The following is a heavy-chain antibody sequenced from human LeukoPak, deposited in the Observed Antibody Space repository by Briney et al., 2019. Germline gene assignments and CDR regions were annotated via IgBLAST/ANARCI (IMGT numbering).Heavy chain of an antibody. CDR3: ARDDFWSGYYKGNWFDP. CDR2: ISAYNGNT. D-gene: IGHD3-3*01. J-gene: IGHJ5*02. V-gene: IGHV1-18*01. CDR1: GYTFTSYS. Sequence: ASVKVSCKASGYTFTSYSISWVRQAPGQGLEWMGWISAYNGNTNYAQKLQGRVTMTTDTSTSTAYMELRSLRSDDTAVYYCARDDFWSGYYKGNWFDPWGQGTLVTVSS.